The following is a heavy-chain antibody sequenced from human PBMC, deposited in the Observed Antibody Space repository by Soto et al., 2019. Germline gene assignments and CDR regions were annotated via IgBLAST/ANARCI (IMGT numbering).Heavy chain of an antibody. CDR3: ARRGYTYGRFDS. CDR1: GDSISDYD. Sequence: SETLSLTCTVAGDSISDYDWSWIRQPPGKGLEWIGYIYYSGATKYNPSLKSRATISVDTSKSQFSLRLSSVTAADTAIYYCARRGYTYGRFDSWGQGALVTVSS. D-gene: IGHD5-18*01. J-gene: IGHJ4*02. V-gene: IGHV4-59*01. CDR2: IYYSGAT.